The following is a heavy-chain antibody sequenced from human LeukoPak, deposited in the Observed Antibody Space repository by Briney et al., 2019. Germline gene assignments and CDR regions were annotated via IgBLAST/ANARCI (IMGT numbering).Heavy chain of an antibody. CDR3: AREGIGRVHLDN. J-gene: IGHJ4*02. Sequence: SESLSLTCTVSGGSVSGYYWSWIRQPAGKGLEWIGHMYASGSPNYSPSLKSRVTMSVDTSRNQFSLKLTSVTAADTAIYFCAREGIGRVHLDNWGQGTVVTVSS. V-gene: IGHV4-4*07. D-gene: IGHD2-21*01. CDR1: GGSVSGYY. CDR2: MYASGSP.